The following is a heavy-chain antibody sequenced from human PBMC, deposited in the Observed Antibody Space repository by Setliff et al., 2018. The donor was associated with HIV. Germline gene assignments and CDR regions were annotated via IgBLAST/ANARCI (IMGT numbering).Heavy chain of an antibody. V-gene: IGHV4-39*01. CDR1: GDSINSGPYS. CDR3: ARRAGSSEGSGYWFY. J-gene: IGHJ4*02. CDR2: ISYGGNT. Sequence: ASETLSLTCTVSGDSINSGPYSWGWIRQPPGKGLESIGSISYGGNTYYNPSLKSRVLIPGDTSKNQFALKLSSVTAADTGVYYCARRAGSSEGSGYWFYWGQGTLVTLL. D-gene: IGHD3-22*01.